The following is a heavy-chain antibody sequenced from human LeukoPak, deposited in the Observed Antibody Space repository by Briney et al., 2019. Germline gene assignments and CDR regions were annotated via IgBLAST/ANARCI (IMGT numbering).Heavy chain of an antibody. CDR3: AREGRGWAFDI. J-gene: IGHJ3*02. V-gene: IGHV4-59*12. CDR1: GGSISSYY. CDR2: IYYSGAT. D-gene: IGHD2-15*01. Sequence: SETLSLTCTVSGGSISSYYCSCIRQSPEQGLLWIWYIYYSGATNYNPPPKSRVTISVAKSKNQLSLRLSSVTAADTAVYYCAREGRGWAFDIWGQGTMVTVSS.